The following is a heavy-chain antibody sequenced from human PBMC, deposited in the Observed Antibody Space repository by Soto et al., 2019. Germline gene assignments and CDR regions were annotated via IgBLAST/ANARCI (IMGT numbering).Heavy chain of an antibody. D-gene: IGHD3-10*01. J-gene: IGHJ5*02. CDR3: VKNVAGVGPDWFGP. Sequence: QVQLQESGPGLVKPSETLSLICTVSGGSTSDSYWSWIRQTAAKRLEWFGRFHSSGSNYYNPSLKRRVDMSVDRSHNQISLELRSVTVADTATYYCVKNVAGVGPDWFGPWGQGTLVTVS. CDR2: FHSSGSN. CDR1: GGSTSDSY. V-gene: IGHV4-4*07.